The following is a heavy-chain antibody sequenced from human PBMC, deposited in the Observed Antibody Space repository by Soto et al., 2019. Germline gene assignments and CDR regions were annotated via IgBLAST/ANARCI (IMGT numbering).Heavy chain of an antibody. V-gene: IGHV4-31*03. J-gene: IGHJ4*02. CDR2: IYYSGST. Sequence: QVQLQESGPGLVKPSQTLSLTCTVSGGSISSGGYYWSWIRQHPGKGLEGMGKIYYSGSTHYNASLKRRVTISVXTXKNQFSLKLTSVTAADTAVYYCARGRENWNDINFDYWGQGTLVTVSS. CDR1: GGSISSGGYY. CDR3: ARGRENWNDINFDY. D-gene: IGHD1-1*01.